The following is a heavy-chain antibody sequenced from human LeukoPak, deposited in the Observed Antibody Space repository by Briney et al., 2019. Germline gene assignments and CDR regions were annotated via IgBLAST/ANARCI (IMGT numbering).Heavy chain of an antibody. Sequence: PGGSLRLSCAASGFTFSSYEMDWVRQAPGKGLEWVSYISSSGSTIYYADSVKGRFTISRDNAKNSLYLQMNSLRAEDTAGYYCARDARGGYTYGGLDQWGQGTLVTVSS. CDR1: GFTFSSYE. CDR3: ARDARGGYTYGGLDQ. J-gene: IGHJ4*02. D-gene: IGHD5-18*01. CDR2: ISSSGSTI. V-gene: IGHV3-48*03.